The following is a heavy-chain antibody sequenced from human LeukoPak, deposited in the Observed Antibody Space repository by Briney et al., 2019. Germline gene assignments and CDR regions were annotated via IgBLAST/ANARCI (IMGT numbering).Heavy chain of an antibody. Sequence: GESLKISCKGSGYSFTSYWIGWVRQMPGKGLEWMGIIYPGDSDTRYSPSFQGQVTISADKSISTAYLQWSSLKASDTPMYYCARQSITMVRGVIDNWFDPWGQGTLVTVSS. CDR3: ARQSITMVRGVIDNWFDP. CDR1: GYSFTSYW. J-gene: IGHJ5*02. V-gene: IGHV5-51*01. D-gene: IGHD3-10*01. CDR2: IYPGDSDT.